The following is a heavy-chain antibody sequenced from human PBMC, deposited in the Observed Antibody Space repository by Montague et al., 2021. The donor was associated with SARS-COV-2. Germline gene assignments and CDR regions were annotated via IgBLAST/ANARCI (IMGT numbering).Heavy chain of an antibody. CDR1: GDSISSANYY. CDR2: IYYTGGT. J-gene: IGHJ3*02. CDR3: ARGNITPSGFDI. Sequence: TLSLTCTVPGDSISSANYYWNWIRQNPGKGLEWIGYIYYTGGTHYNPSLESRLTMSTDTSKSQFSLRLSSVTAADTAVYYCARGNITPSGFDIWGQGTVATVSS. V-gene: IGHV4-31*03. D-gene: IGHD1-14*01.